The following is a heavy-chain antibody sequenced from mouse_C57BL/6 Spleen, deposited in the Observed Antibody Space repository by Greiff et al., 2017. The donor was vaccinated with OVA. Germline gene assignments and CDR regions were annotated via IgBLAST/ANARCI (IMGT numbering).Heavy chain of an antibody. CDR3: ARGGAYDPFDY. CDR1: GFTFSSYA. D-gene: IGHD6-5*01. Sequence: DVKLVESGGGLVKPGGSLKLSCAASGFTFSSYAMSWVRQTPEKRLEWVATISDGGSYTYYPDNVKGRFTISRDNAKNNLYLQMSHLKSEDTAMYYCARGGAYDPFDYWGQGTTLTVSS. J-gene: IGHJ2*01. V-gene: IGHV5-4*03. CDR2: ISDGGSYT.